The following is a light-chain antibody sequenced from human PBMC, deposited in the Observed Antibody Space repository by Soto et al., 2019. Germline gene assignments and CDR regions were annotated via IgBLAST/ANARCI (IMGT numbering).Light chain of an antibody. Sequence: AIGLTQSPSSLSSSGGDMVTITFRASQGIRSALGWYQQKPGKVPKLLIYAASTLQSGVPSRFSGSGSGTDFTLTISSLQPEDFATYYCLLDFSYFWAFGQGTKVDIK. V-gene: IGKV1-6*01. CDR2: AAS. CDR3: LLDFSYFWA. J-gene: IGKJ1*01. CDR1: QGIRSA.